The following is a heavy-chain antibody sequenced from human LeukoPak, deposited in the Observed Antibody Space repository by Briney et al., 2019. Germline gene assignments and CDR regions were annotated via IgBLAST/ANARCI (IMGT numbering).Heavy chain of an antibody. V-gene: IGHV3-30*03. J-gene: IGHJ5*02. CDR2: ISYDGSNK. CDR3: ARDLDLFSGSYYGEGPVWFDP. D-gene: IGHD3-10*01. CDR1: GFTFSSYG. Sequence: GGSLRLSCAASGFTFSSYGMHWVRQAPGKGLEWVAVISYDGSNKYYADSVKGRFTISRDNSKNTLYLQMNSLRAEDTAVYYCARDLDLFSGSYYGEGPVWFDPWGQGTLVTVSS.